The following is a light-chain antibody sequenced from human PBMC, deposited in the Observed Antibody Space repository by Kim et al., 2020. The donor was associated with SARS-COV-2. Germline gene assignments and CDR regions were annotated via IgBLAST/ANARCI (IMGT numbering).Light chain of an antibody. J-gene: IGLJ1*01. V-gene: IGLV3-19*01. CDR1: SLRSYY. Sequence: ALEQTVRMTCQGDSLRSYYASWYQQKPGQAPVLVIYGKNNRPSGIPDRFSGSSSGNTASLTITGAQAEDEADYYCNSRDSSGNHYVFGTGTKVTVL. CDR2: GKN. CDR3: NSRDSSGNHYV.